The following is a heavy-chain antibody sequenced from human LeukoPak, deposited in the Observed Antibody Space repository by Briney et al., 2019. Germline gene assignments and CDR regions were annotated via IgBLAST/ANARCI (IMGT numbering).Heavy chain of an antibody. CDR2: INPKNGER. J-gene: IGHJ5*02. Sequence: SVTVSCMACGYTLPEYDVHWVRQAPGKGLDWMGRINPKNGEREYGQRFQGRVTMTRDTSISTVYMELDSLTSDDTAVYYCARGYYDFWNSYSFSRHIYFDPWGQGTLVTVSS. CDR3: ARGYYDFWNSYSFSRHIYFDP. D-gene: IGHD3-3*01. V-gene: IGHV1-2*06. CDR1: GYTLPEYD.